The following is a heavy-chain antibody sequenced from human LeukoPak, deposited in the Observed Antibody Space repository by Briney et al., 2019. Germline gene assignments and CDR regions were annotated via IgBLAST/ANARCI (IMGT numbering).Heavy chain of an antibody. CDR3: ARGAAGKDY. D-gene: IGHD6-13*01. CDR1: GYTFTDYY. Sequence: ASVKVSCKTSGYTFTDYYIHWIRQAPGQGLEWMGWISPDTGVTTSAQNFEGRVTLTWDTSITSTFMKLTNLRPDDTAVYYCARGAAGKDYWGQGTLVTVSS. CDR2: ISPDTGVT. J-gene: IGHJ4*02. V-gene: IGHV1-2*02.